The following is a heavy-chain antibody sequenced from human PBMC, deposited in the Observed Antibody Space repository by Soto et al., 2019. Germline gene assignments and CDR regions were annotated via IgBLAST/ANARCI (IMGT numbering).Heavy chain of an antibody. CDR3: ARVRGFSATVTTLNYYYYYGMDV. J-gene: IGHJ6*02. D-gene: IGHD4-17*01. CDR2: ISAYNGNT. CDR1: GYTFTSYG. Sequence: ASVKVSCNASGYTFTSYGISWVRQAPGQGLEWMGWISAYNGNTNYAQKLQGRVTMTTDTSTSTAYMELRSLRSDDTAVYYCARVRGFSATVTTLNYYYYYGMDVWGQGTTVTVSS. V-gene: IGHV1-18*01.